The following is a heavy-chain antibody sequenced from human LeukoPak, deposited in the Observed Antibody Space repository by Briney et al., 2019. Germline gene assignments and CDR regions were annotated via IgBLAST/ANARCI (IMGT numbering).Heavy chain of an antibody. Sequence: ASVKVSCKASGGTFSSYAISWVRQAPGQGLEWMGGIIPIFGTANYAQKFQGRVTMTEDTSTDTAYMELSSLRSEDTAVYYCATEKAGLMDVWGQGTTVTVSS. CDR1: GGTFSSYA. J-gene: IGHJ6*02. V-gene: IGHV1-69*06. CDR2: IIPIFGTA. D-gene: IGHD2-15*01. CDR3: ATEKAGLMDV.